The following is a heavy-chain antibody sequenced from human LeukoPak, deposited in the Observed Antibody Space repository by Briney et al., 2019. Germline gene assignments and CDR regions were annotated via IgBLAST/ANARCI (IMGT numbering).Heavy chain of an antibody. CDR1: GYTFTSYG. V-gene: IGHV1-8*02. Sequence: GASVKVSCKASGYTFTSYGINWVRQATGQGLEWMGWMNPNSGNTGYAQKFQGRVTMTRNTSISTAYMELSSLRSEDTAVYYCARGQLTGDGFDYWGQGTLVTVSS. D-gene: IGHD7-27*01. CDR2: MNPNSGNT. CDR3: ARGQLTGDGFDY. J-gene: IGHJ4*02.